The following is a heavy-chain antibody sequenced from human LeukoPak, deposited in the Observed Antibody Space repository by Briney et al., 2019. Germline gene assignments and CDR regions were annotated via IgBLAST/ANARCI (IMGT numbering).Heavy chain of an antibody. J-gene: IGHJ5*02. CDR2: ISAYNGNT. V-gene: IGHV1-18*01. CDR3: ARAYDRDSSSP. CDR1: GYTFTSYD. Sequence: ASVKVSCKASGYTFTSYDINWVRQATGQGLEWMGWISAYNGNTNYAQKLQGRVTMTTDTSTSTAYMELRSLRSDDTAVYYCARAYDRDSSSPWGQGTLVTVSS. D-gene: IGHD6-6*01.